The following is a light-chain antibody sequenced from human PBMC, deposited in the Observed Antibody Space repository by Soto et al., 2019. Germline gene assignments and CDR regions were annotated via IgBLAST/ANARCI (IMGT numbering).Light chain of an antibody. V-gene: IGKV1-17*01. CDR3: LQLNTYPWT. CDR2: AAS. CDR1: QVITND. Sequence: DIQMTRSPSTLSASVGDRLSITCRASQVITNDLGWYQQKPGKAPKRLIYAASTLQSGVPSRFSGSGSGTEFTLTISSLQPEDVATYYCLQLNTYPWTFGQGTKVDIK. J-gene: IGKJ1*01.